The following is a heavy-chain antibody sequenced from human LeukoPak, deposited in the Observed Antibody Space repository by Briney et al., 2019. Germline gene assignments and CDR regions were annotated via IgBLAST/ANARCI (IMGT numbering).Heavy chain of an antibody. D-gene: IGHD6-19*01. J-gene: IGHJ4*02. CDR2: ISSSSSPI. CDR1: GFTFSSYS. CDR3: ARVGLEWLSY. Sequence: GGSLRLSCAASGFTFSSYSMNWVRQAPGKGLEWVSFISSSSSPIYYADSVKGRFTISRDNAKNSVYLQMNSLRDEDTAVYFCARVGLEWLSYWGQGTLVSVSS. V-gene: IGHV3-48*02.